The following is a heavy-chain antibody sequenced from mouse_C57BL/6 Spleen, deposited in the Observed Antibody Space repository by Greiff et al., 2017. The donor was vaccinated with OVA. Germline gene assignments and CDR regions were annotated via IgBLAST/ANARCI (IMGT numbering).Heavy chain of an antibody. CDR3: TRCYNGSPWFAC. V-gene: IGHV1-15*01. CDR1: GYTFTDYE. CDR2: IDPGSGGT. D-gene: IGHD1-1*01. Sequence: QVQLKQSGAELVRPGASVTLSCKASGYTFTDYEMHWVKQTPVKGLEWIGAIDPGSGGTDYNQKVKGKAILTADKASNTAYMELLSLTSDDSAVYYCTRCYNGSPWFACWGPRTPVTFSS. J-gene: IGHJ3*01.